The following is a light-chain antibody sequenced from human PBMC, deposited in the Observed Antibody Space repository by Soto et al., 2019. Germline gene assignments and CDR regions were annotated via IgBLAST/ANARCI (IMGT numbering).Light chain of an antibody. CDR2: DVS. J-gene: IGLJ1*01. CDR1: SSDVGGYNY. Sequence: QSVLTQPASVSGSPGQSITISCTGTSSDVGGYNYVSWYQQHPGKAPKLMIYDVSNRPSGVSNRFSGSKSGNTASLTISGLQAEDEADYYCSSWDASLNGYVFGTGTKVTV. V-gene: IGLV2-14*01. CDR3: SSWDASLNGYV.